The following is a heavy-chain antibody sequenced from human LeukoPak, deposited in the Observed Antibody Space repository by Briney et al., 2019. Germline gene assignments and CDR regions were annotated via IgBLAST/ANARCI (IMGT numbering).Heavy chain of an antibody. CDR3: ATSTVTTVFFFDY. V-gene: IGHV3-23*01. CDR1: GFTFSSYA. D-gene: IGHD4-17*01. Sequence: GGSLRLSCAASGFTFSSYAMSWVRQAPGKGLEWVSAISGSGGSTYYADSVKGRFTISRDNSKNTLYLQMNSLRPEDTAVYYCATSTVTTVFFFDYWGQGTLVTVSS. J-gene: IGHJ4*02. CDR2: ISGSGGST.